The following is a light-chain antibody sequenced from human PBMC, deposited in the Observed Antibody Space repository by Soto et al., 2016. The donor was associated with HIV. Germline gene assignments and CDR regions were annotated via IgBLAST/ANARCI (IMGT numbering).Light chain of an antibody. CDR3: NSRDISGNQVI. Sequence: SSELTQDPDVSVALGQTVRITCQGDNLRSYYASWYQQKPGQAPVIVMYGKDKRPSGIPDRFSGSSSGNTASLTITGARAEDEADYYCNSRDISGNQVIFGGGTKLTVL. CDR1: NLRSYY. V-gene: IGLV3-19*01. J-gene: IGLJ2*01. CDR2: GKD.